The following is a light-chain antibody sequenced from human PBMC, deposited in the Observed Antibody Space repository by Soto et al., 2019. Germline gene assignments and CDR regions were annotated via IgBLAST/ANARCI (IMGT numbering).Light chain of an antibody. Sequence: EIVLTHSPDTLSLSPGERATLSCRASQSFSGHLAWYQQKPGQAPRLLIYDASKRATGIPARFSGSGFGTDYTLTISSLEPEDFAVYYCQQRSKWRTFGQGTQVDIK. J-gene: IGKJ1*01. CDR3: QQRSKWRT. CDR1: QSFSGH. CDR2: DAS. V-gene: IGKV3-11*01.